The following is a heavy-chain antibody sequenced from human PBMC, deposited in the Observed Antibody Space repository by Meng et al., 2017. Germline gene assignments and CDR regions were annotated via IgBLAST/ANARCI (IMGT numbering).Heavy chain of an antibody. V-gene: IGHV1-8*01. CDR3: ARGSSSWITNWFDP. CDR1: GYTFTSYD. D-gene: IGHD6-13*01. CDR2: MNPNSGNT. J-gene: IGHJ5*02. Sequence: QVQLVQSGAEVKKPGASVKVACKASGYTFTSYDINWVRQATGQGLEWMGWMNPNSGNTGYAQKFQGRVTMTRNTSISTAYMELSSLRSEDTAVYYCARGSSSWITNWFDPWGQETLVTVSS.